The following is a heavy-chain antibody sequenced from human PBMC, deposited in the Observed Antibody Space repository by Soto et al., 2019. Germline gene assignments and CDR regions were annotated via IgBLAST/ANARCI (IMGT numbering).Heavy chain of an antibody. CDR2: IYYSGST. Sequence: QVQLQESGPGLVKPSHTLSLTCTVSGGSISSGGYYWSWIRKHPGKGLEWIGYIYYSGSTYYNPPRKSRVIITVDASKNHSSLKLISVTAADTAAYYCAGSEQLAVNYYYYGMDVWGQGTTVAVS. V-gene: IGHV4-31*03. J-gene: IGHJ6*02. D-gene: IGHD6-13*01. CDR3: AGSEQLAVNYYYYGMDV. CDR1: GGSISSGGYY.